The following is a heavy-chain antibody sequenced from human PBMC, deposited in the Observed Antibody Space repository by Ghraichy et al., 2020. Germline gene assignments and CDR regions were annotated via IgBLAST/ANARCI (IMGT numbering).Heavy chain of an antibody. CDR2: IYYSGST. CDR3: ARRASNEQWLVPHAFDI. CDR1: GGSISSSSYY. V-gene: IGHV4-39*07. D-gene: IGHD6-19*01. Sequence: SQTLSLTCTVSGGSISSSSYYWGWIRQPPGKGLEWIGSIYYSGSTYYNPSLKSRVTISVDTSKNQFSLKLSSVTAADTAVYYCARRASNEQWLVPHAFDIWGQGTMVTVSS. J-gene: IGHJ3*02.